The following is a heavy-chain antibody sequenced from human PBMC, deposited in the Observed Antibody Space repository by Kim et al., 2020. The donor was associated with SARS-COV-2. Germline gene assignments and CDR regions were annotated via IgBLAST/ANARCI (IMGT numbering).Heavy chain of an antibody. Sequence: GGSLRLSCAASGFTFSNAWMSWVCQAPGKGLEWVGRIKSKTDGGTTDYAAPVKGRFTISRDDSKNTLYLQMNSLKTEDTAVYYCTTDPDVGGGFDYWGQGTLVTVSS. V-gene: IGHV3-15*01. CDR2: IKSKTDGGTT. J-gene: IGHJ4*02. CDR1: GFTFSNAW. D-gene: IGHD3-16*01. CDR3: TTDPDVGGGFDY.